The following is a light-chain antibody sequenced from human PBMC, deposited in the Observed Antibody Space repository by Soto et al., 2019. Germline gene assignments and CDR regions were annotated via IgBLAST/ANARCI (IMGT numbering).Light chain of an antibody. J-gene: IGLJ2*01. CDR2: DVS. CDR3: TSYTTSNSVV. Sequence: QSVLTQPASVSGSPGQSITISCTGTNSDVGGYNFVSWYQQHPGKAPKLMIYDVSNRPSGISNRFSGSKSGNTASLTISGLQAEDEADYYCTSYTTSNSVVFGGGTKLTVL. V-gene: IGLV2-14*01. CDR1: NSDVGGYNF.